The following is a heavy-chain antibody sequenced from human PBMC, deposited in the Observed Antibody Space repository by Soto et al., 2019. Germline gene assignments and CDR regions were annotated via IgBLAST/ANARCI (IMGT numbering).Heavy chain of an antibody. D-gene: IGHD2-21*01. V-gene: IGHV1-69*01. Sequence: QVHLVQSGAEVKKPGSSVKVSRKTSGATFSSDTINWLRQAPGQGLEWMGGITPVFGSTNYAQKFRGRVTFAADLSTSTVYMDLNSLRAEDTAVYYCAREAKGVVVYYFDYWGQGTLVTVSS. CDR1: GATFSSDT. CDR3: AREAKGVVVYYFDY. J-gene: IGHJ4*02. CDR2: ITPVFGST.